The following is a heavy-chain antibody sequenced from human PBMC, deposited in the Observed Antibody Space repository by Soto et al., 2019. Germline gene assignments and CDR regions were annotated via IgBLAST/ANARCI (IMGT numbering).Heavy chain of an antibody. Sequence: GGSLRLSCSASGFTFSSYAMHWVRQAPGKGLEYVSGIRGNGDPPFYADSVKGRFTISRDNSKNTLYLQMSSMGADDTAVYYCVKSRGGNNFDFFDWGQGALVTVSS. D-gene: IGHD5-12*01. J-gene: IGHJ4*02. CDR2: IRGNGDPP. CDR1: GFTFSSYA. CDR3: VKSRGGNNFDFFD. V-gene: IGHV3-64D*06.